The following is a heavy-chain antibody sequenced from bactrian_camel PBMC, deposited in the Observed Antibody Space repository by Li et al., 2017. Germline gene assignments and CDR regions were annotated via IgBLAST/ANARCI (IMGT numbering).Heavy chain of an antibody. D-gene: IGHD1*01. CDR1: GFNYNRYC. J-gene: IGHJ4*01. CDR2: IQTLGGT. CDR3: AAATNIACTYSDVTREATYNY. V-gene: IGHV3S42*01. Sequence: DVQLVESGGGSVQAGGSLTLSCAASGFNYNRYCMGWFRQAPGKEREGVARIQTLGGTIYAGSVQGRFTISRDNAKNTLYLQMNSLKPEDTARYYCAAATNIACTYSDVTREATYNYWGQGTQVTVS.